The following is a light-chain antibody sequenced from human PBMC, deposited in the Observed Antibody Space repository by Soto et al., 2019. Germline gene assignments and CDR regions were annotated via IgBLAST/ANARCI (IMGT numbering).Light chain of an antibody. CDR2: GST. CDR3: QSYDSSLGGNYV. V-gene: IGLV1-40*01. J-gene: IGLJ1*01. CDR1: SSNIGAGYD. Sequence: QSVLSQPPSVSGAPGQRVTISCTGSSSNIGAGYDAHWFQQVPGTAPKLLIYGSTNRPSGVPDRCSGSKSGTSASLAITGLQAEDEADYYCQSYDSSLGGNYVFGTGTKVTVL.